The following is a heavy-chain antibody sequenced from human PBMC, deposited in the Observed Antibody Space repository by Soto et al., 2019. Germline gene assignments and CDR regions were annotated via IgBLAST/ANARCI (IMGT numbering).Heavy chain of an antibody. CDR2: IYYSGST. Sequence: SETRSLTCTVSGGSISSYYWSWIRQPPGKGLEWIGYIYYSGSTNYNPSLKSRVTISVDTSKNQFSLKLSSVTAADTAVYYCARGEFGELLWYWFDPWGQGTLVTVSS. CDR1: GGSISSYY. J-gene: IGHJ5*02. V-gene: IGHV4-59*01. D-gene: IGHD3-10*01. CDR3: ARGEFGELLWYWFDP.